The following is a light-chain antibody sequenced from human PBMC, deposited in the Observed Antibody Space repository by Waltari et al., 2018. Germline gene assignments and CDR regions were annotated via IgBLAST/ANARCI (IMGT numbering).Light chain of an antibody. V-gene: IGKV3-20*01. CDR3: QQYNYSPLT. Sequence: IVLTQSPGTLSLSPGERATLSCRASQSVSNTYLAWYQRKPGQAPRLLIYGASSRATGIPDRFSGSGSGTEFTLTINALEPEYSAVYFCQQYNYSPLTFGGGTRVEIK. CDR1: QSVSNTY. CDR2: GAS. J-gene: IGKJ4*01.